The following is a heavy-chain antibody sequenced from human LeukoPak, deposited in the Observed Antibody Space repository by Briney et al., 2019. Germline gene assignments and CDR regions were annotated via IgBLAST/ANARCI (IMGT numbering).Heavy chain of an antibody. CDR1: GFAFTSQG. V-gene: IGHV3-23*01. J-gene: IGHJ2*01. CDR2: ITGSGDNT. CDR3: AKMQGYFDL. Sequence: PGGSLRLSCAASGFAFTSQGMAWVRQAPAKGLEWVSAITGSGDNTYYADSVKGRFTISRNNSKNTPYLQMNSLSAEGTAVYYCAKMQGYFDLWGRGTLVTVSS.